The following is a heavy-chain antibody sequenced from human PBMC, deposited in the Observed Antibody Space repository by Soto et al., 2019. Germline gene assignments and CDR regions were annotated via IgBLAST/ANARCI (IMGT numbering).Heavy chain of an antibody. CDR3: ARVAPTLDSSGYYYGAFDI. J-gene: IGHJ3*02. CDR1: GYTFTSYY. CDR2: INPSGGST. Sequence: ASVKVSCKASGYTFTSYYMHWVRQAPGQGXEWMGIINPSGGSTSYAQKFQGRVTMTRDTSTSTVYMELSSLRSEDTAVYYCARVAPTLDSSGYYYGAFDIWGQGPMVTVSS. D-gene: IGHD3-22*01. V-gene: IGHV1-46*01.